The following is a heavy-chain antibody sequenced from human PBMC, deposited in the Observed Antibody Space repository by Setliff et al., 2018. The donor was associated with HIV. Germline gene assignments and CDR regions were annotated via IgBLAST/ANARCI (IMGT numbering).Heavy chain of an antibody. Sequence: GGSLRLSCAASGFTVSSNYMSWVRQAPGKGLEWVSYISATGTTVSYADSVRGRFIISRDSVRNVLYLQMKSLRVEDTALYYCARAKGSGTYVFDIWGQGTMVTVSS. D-gene: IGHD2-15*01. J-gene: IGHJ3*02. CDR1: GFTVSSNY. CDR3: ARAKGSGTYVFDI. V-gene: IGHV3-48*01. CDR2: ISATGTTV.